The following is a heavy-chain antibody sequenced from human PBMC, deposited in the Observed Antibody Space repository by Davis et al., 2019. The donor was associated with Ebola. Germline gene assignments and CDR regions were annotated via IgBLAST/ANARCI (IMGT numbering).Heavy chain of an antibody. V-gene: IGHV3-48*03. CDR1: GFTFSSYE. CDR2: ISSSGSTI. CDR3: ARERGSGIPTYGMDV. D-gene: IGHD1-26*01. Sequence: PGGSLRLSCAASGFTFSSYEMNWVRQAPGKGLEWVSYISSSGSTIYYADSVKGRFTISRDNAKNSLYLQMNSLRAEDTAVYYCARERGSGIPTYGMDVWGQGTTVTVSS. J-gene: IGHJ6*02.